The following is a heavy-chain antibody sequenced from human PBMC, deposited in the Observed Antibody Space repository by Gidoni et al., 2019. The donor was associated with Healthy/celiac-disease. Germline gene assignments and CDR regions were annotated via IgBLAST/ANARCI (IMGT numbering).Heavy chain of an antibody. CDR3: ARDKRLLWLGELWGPSDY. J-gene: IGHJ4*02. V-gene: IGHV3-7*01. CDR2: IKQDGSEK. CDR1: GFPLSRSC. Sequence: EVQLVESGGGLVQPGSSLRLPCAASGFPLSRSCRSVIRQAPGKGLEWVANIKQDGSEKYYGDSVKGRFTISRDNAKNSLYLQMNSLRAGDTGVYYCARDKRLLWLGELWGPSDYWGQGTLVTVSS. D-gene: IGHD3-10*01.